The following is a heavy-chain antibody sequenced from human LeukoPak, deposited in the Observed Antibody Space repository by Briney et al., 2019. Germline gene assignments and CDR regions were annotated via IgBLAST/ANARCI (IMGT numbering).Heavy chain of an antibody. J-gene: IGHJ6*02. Sequence: ASVKVSCKASGGTFSSYAISWVRQAPGQGLEWMGWMNPNSANTGYAQKFQGRVTMTRNTSISTAYMELSSLRSEDTAVYYCARLASSSWPLYYYYGMDVWGQGTTVTVSS. CDR3: ARLASSSWPLYYYYGMDV. CDR2: MNPNSANT. D-gene: IGHD6-13*01. V-gene: IGHV1-8*02. CDR1: GGTFSSYA.